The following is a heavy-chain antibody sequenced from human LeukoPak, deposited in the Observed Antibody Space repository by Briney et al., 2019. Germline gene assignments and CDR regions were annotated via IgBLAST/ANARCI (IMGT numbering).Heavy chain of an antibody. CDR2: IYYSGST. D-gene: IGHD2-2*01. J-gene: IGHJ3*02. CDR1: GGSISSSSYY. Sequence: PSETLTLTCTVSGGSISSSSYYWGWIRQPPGKGLEWIGYIYYSGSTYYNPSLKSRVTISVDTSKNQFSLKLSSVTAADTAVYYCARDPVPVSPHAFDIWGQGTMVTVSS. CDR3: ARDPVPVSPHAFDI. V-gene: IGHV4-30-4*08.